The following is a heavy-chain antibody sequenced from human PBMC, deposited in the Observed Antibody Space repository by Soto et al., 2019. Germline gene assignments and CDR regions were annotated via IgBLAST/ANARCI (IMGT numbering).Heavy chain of an antibody. Sequence: SATLSLPCPVSGGSVSSGDYFWSWLRQSPGKRLEWIAYIYYSGSTNYNPSLESRATISVDTSKSQVSLTLTSMTAADAALYYCARSPNYYYYGFDVWGQGTAVTVSS. CDR3: ARSPNYYYYGFDV. CDR2: IYYSGST. D-gene: IGHD3-10*01. CDR1: GGSVSSGDYF. V-gene: IGHV4-61*08. J-gene: IGHJ6*02.